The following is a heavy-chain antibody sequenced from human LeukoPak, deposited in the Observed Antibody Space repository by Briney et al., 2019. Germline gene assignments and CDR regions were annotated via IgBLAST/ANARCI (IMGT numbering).Heavy chain of an antibody. CDR2: VHFSGAT. D-gene: IGHD6-19*01. CDR3: VKHRMWLVGLES. J-gene: IGHJ1*01. CDR1: GVSISSDNY. V-gene: IGHV4-39*01. Sequence: SETLSLTCIVSGVSISSDNYWGWIRQSPGKGLELIGSVHFSGATHYNPSLKSRVAITLDTSKNQFSLKLNSVTAADTAIYYCVKHRMWLVGLESWGQGTLVTVSS.